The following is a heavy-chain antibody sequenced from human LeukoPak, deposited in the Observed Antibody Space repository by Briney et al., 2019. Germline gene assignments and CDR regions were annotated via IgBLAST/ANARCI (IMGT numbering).Heavy chain of an antibody. J-gene: IGHJ3*02. V-gene: IGHV3-23*01. CDR3: AKSEGGQWLAYDAFDI. D-gene: IGHD6-19*01. CDR2: ISGSGGST. Sequence: SGGSLRLSCAASGFTFSSYAMSWVRQAPGKGLEWVSAISGSGGSTYYADSVKGRFTISRDNSKNTLYLQMNSLRAEDTAVYYCAKSEGGQWLAYDAFDIWGQGTMVTVSS. CDR1: GFTFSSYA.